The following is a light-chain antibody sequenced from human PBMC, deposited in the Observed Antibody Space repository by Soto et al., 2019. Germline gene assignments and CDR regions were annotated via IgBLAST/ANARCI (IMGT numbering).Light chain of an antibody. CDR2: GAS. CDR1: QSVSTNL. J-gene: IGKJ1*01. Sequence: EIVLTQSPCTLSLSPGEGATLYCRASQSVSTNLFAWYQQKPGQAPSLLIYGASTRATGIPDSFSGSESVTVFTLTISILEPEDFAVYYCQPYSRTSWTFSQRTKVAIK. V-gene: IGKV3-20*01. CDR3: QPYSRTSWT.